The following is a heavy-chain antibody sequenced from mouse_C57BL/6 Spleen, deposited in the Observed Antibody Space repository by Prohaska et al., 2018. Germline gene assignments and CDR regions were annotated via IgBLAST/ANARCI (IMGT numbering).Heavy chain of an antibody. D-gene: IGHD2-3*01. CDR3: ARAGGYYPYWYFDV. Sequence: DVQLQESGPGLVKPSQSLSLTCSVTGYSITSGYYWNWIRQFPGNKLEWMGYISYDGSNNYNPSLKNRISITRDTSKNQFFLKLNSVTTEDTATYYGARAGGYYPYWYFDVWGTGTTVTVSS. CDR1: GYSITSGYY. J-gene: IGHJ1*03. CDR2: ISYDGSN. V-gene: IGHV3-6*01.